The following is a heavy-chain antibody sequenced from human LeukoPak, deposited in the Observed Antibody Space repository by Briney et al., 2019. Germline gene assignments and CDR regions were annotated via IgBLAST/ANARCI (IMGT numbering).Heavy chain of an antibody. CDR3: ARDRGFSYGIDF. CDR2: IQQDGSEK. Sequence: PGGSLRLSCAASGFTFSDCWMSWVRQAPGKGLEWVANIQQDGSEKYYVDSVKGRFTISRDNAKKSLFLQVSSLRGEDTAVYYCARDRGFSYGIDFWGQGTLVTVSS. D-gene: IGHD5-18*01. V-gene: IGHV3-7*04. CDR1: GFTFSDCW. J-gene: IGHJ4*02.